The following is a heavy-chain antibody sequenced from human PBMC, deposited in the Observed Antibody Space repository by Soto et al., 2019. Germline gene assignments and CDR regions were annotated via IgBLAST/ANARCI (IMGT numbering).Heavy chain of an antibody. D-gene: IGHD1-26*01. CDR3: ARSAVGATKSGFDS. CDR1: GDSINNRGHY. Sequence: QVQLQESGPGLVKPSQTLSLTCNVSGDSINNRGHYWSWIRQPPGKGLEWIGFIYYSGTTYYNPSLKSRVTISVHTSKIQFSLKLNSVTAADTAVYYCARSAVGATKSGFDSWGQGTLVTVSS. V-gene: IGHV4-31*03. J-gene: IGHJ4*02. CDR2: IYYSGTT.